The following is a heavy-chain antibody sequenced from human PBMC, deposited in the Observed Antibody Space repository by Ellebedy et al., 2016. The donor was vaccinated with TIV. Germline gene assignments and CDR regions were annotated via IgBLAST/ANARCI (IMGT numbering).Heavy chain of an antibody. J-gene: IGHJ5*02. CDR1: GITFNSHA. Sequence: GGSLRLXCAASGITFNSHAMSWVRQAPGKGLEWVSSISASSGSAYYADSVRGRFTISRDNAKNSLYLQMNSLRGDDTAVYYCARDPDEFLEWTSPHFDPWGQGTLVTVSS. CDR2: ISASSGSA. D-gene: IGHD3-3*01. CDR3: ARDPDEFLEWTSPHFDP. V-gene: IGHV3-23*01.